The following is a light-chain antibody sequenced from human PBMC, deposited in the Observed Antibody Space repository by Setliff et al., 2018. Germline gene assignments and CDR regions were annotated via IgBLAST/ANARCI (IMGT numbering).Light chain of an antibody. Sequence: QSALTQPASVSGSPGQSITISCTGTSSDVGGYNYVSWYQQHSGKAPKLMIYNVGNRPSGVSNRFSGSKSGNTASLTISGLQAEDEADYYCNSFTTTSTYVFGSGTKV. CDR3: NSFTTTSTYV. V-gene: IGLV2-14*01. J-gene: IGLJ1*01. CDR1: SSDVGGYNY. CDR2: NVG.